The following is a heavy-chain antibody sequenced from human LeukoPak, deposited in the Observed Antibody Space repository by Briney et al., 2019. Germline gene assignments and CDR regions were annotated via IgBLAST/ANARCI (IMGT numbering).Heavy chain of an antibody. Sequence: GGSLRLSCAASGFTFSSYTIHWVRQAPGKGLEWVSCFTSRTSSIYYADSIKGRFTISRDNAKNSLFLQMNSLRAEDTAVYYCARAGGSGYFLNAFDIWGRGTMVSVSS. CDR1: GFTFSSYT. CDR3: ARAGGSGYFLNAFDI. J-gene: IGHJ3*02. V-gene: IGHV3-21*01. CDR2: FTSRTSSI. D-gene: IGHD3-22*01.